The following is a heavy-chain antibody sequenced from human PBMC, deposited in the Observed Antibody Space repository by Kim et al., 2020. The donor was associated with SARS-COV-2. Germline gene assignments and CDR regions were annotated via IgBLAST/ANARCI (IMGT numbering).Heavy chain of an antibody. Sequence: GGSLRLSCAASGFTFSSYAMHWVRQAPGKGLEWVAVISYDGSNKYYADSVKGRFTISRDNSKNTLYLQMNSLRAEDTAVYYCAGEDSSPNYYYGMDVWG. D-gene: IGHD6-13*01. V-gene: IGHV3-30*04. CDR2: ISYDGSNK. CDR1: GFTFSSYA. CDR3: AGEDSSPNYYYGMDV. J-gene: IGHJ6*02.